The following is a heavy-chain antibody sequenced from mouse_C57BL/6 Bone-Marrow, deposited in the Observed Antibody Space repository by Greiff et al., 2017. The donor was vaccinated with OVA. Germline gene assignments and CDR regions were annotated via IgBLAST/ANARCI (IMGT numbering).Heavy chain of an antibody. Sequence: QVQLQQPGAELVKPGASVKMSCEASGYTFTSYWITWVKQRPGQGLEWIGDIYPGSGRPNYNEKFKGKATLTEDTSSSTDYMQPSSLTSEDSAVYYDARAGITTVEGDFAMDYWGQGTSVTVSS. J-gene: IGHJ4*01. CDR1: GYTFTSYW. V-gene: IGHV1-55*01. D-gene: IGHD1-1*01. CDR2: IYPGSGRP. CDR3: ARAGITTVEGDFAMDY.